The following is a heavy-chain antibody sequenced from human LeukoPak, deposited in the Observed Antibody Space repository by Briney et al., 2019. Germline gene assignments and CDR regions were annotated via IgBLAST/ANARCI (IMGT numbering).Heavy chain of an antibody. CDR3: ARDFSYYYDSSGSFGY. Sequence: GGSLRLSCAASGFTFDDYGMSWVRQAPGKGLEWVSGINWNGGSTGYADSVKGRFTISRDNAKNSLYLQMNSLRAEDTALYYCARDFSYYYDSSGSFGYWRQGTLVTVSS. D-gene: IGHD3-22*01. CDR2: INWNGGST. V-gene: IGHV3-20*04. J-gene: IGHJ4*02. CDR1: GFTFDDYG.